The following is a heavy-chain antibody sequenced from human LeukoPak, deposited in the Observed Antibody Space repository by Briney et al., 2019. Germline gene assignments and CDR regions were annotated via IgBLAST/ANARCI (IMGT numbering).Heavy chain of an antibody. V-gene: IGHV3-9*01. CDR3: AKDIEPYYYDSSGFSQTYFDY. J-gene: IGHJ4*02. CDR2: ISWNSGSI. CDR1: GFTFDDYA. D-gene: IGHD3-22*01. Sequence: GGSLRLSCAASGFTFDDYAMHWVRQAPGKGLEWVSGISWNSGSIGYADSVKGRFTISRDNAKNSLYLQMNSLRAEDTALYYCAKDIEPYYYDSSGFSQTYFDYWGQGTLVTVSS.